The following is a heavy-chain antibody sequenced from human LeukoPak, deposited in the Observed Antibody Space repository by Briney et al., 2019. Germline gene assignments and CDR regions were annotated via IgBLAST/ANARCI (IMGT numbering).Heavy chain of an antibody. V-gene: IGHV3-11*04. J-gene: IGHJ4*02. Sequence: GGSLRLSCTASGFTFSDYYMSWIRQAPGKGLEWVSDIGRIETPMNYADPVKGRFTISRDNAKNSLYLQMNSLRAEDTAVYYCASRYCSSTSCSPVIDYWGQGTLVTVSS. CDR3: ASRYCSSTSCSPVIDY. CDR1: GFTFSDYY. CDR2: IGRIETPM. D-gene: IGHD2-2*01.